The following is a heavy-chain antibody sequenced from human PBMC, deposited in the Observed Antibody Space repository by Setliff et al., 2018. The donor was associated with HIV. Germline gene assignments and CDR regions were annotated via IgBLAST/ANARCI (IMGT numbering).Heavy chain of an antibody. CDR2: IDTSEST. D-gene: IGHD3-9*01. CDR3: ARGPRYYDILTGPYYYYYYMDV. CDR1: GGSISSYY. Sequence: PSETLSLTCTVSGGSISSYYWNWIRQSAGKGLEWIGRIDTSESTNYNPSLKSRVTISVDTSKNQFSLKLSSVTAADTAVYYCARGPRYYDILTGPYYYYYYMDVWGKGTTVTVSS. J-gene: IGHJ6*03. V-gene: IGHV4-4*07.